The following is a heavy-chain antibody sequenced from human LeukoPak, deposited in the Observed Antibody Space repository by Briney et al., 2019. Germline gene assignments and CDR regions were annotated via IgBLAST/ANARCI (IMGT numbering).Heavy chain of an antibody. J-gene: IGHJ4*02. CDR1: GFTFINAW. Sequence: GGSLRLSCAASGFTFINAWMSWVRQAPGKGLEWVGRIKSKADGGTTDYGAPVKGRFTISRDDSKNTLYLQMNSLKTEDTAFYYCTASRGPGNFLYWGQGSLVTVSS. CDR3: TASRGPGNFLY. CDR2: IKSKADGGTT. D-gene: IGHD3-10*01. V-gene: IGHV3-15*01.